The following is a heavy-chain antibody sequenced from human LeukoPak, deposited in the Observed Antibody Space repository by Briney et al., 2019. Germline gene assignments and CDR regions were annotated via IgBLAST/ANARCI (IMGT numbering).Heavy chain of an antibody. CDR1: GGSISSSSYY. V-gene: IGHV4-39*01. CDR3: ATRVAAAGTLNDY. Sequence: PSETLSLTCTVSGGSISSSSYYWGWIRQPPGTGLEWIGSIYYSGSTYYNPSLKSRVTISVDTSKNQFSLKLSSVTAADAAVYYCATRVAAAGTLNDYWGQGTLVTVSS. CDR2: IYYSGST. J-gene: IGHJ4*02. D-gene: IGHD6-13*01.